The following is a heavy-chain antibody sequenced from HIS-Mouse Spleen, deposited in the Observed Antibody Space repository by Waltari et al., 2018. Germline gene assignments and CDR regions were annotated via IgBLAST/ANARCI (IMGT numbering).Heavy chain of an antibody. D-gene: IGHD7-27*01. CDR2: ISSSSSYI. CDR1: GFTFSSYS. Sequence: ESGGGLVKPGGSLRLSCAASGFTFSSYSMNWVRQAPGKGLEWVSSISSSSSYIYYADSVKGRFTISRDNAKNSLYLQMNSLRAEDTAVYYCARRLLTGDAFDIWGQGTMVTVSS. CDR3: ARRLLTGDAFDI. V-gene: IGHV3-21*01. J-gene: IGHJ3*02.